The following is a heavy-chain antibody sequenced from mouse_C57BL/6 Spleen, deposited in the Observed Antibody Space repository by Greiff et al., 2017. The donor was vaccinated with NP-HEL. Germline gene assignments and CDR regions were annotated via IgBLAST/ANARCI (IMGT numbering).Heavy chain of an antibody. D-gene: IGHD1-1*01. CDR1: GYTFTSYW. V-gene: IGHV1-72*01. J-gene: IGHJ1*03. CDR3: ARGAFMTTVVEGYFDV. Sequence: QVQLQQPGAELVKPGASVKLSCKASGYTFTSYWMHWVKQRPGRGLEWIGRSDPNSGGTKYNEKFQSKATLTVDKPSSTAYMQLSSLTSEDSAVYYCARGAFMTTVVEGYFDVWGTGTTVTVSS. CDR2: SDPNSGGT.